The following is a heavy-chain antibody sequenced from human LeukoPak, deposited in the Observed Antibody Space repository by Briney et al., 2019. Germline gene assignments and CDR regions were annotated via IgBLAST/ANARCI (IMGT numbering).Heavy chain of an antibody. V-gene: IGHV4-59*01. CDR1: GGSISSYY. CDR3: VRTSGSYFYYYGMDV. Sequence: RASETLSLTCTVSGGSISSYYWSWIRQPPGKGLEWIGYIYYSGSTNYNPSLKSRVTISVDTSKNQFSLKLSSVTAADTAVYYCVRTSGSYFYYYGMDVWGQGTTVTVSS. J-gene: IGHJ6*02. D-gene: IGHD1-26*01. CDR2: IYYSGST.